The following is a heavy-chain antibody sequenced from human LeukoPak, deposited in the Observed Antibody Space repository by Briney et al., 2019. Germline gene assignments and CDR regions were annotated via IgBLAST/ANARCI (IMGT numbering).Heavy chain of an antibody. Sequence: PSETLSLTCAVSGYSISSGYYWGWIRQPPGKGLEWIGSIYHSGSTYYNPSLKSRVTISVDTSKNQFSLKLSSVTAADTAVYYCARQGLGGGLDYWGQGTLVTVSS. D-gene: IGHD3-16*01. CDR1: GYSISSGYY. CDR2: IYHSGST. CDR3: ARQGLGGGLDY. J-gene: IGHJ4*02. V-gene: IGHV4-38-2*01.